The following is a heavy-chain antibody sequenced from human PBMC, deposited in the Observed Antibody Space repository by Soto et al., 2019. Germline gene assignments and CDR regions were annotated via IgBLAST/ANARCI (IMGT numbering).Heavy chain of an antibody. Sequence: QVQLVESGGGVVQPGRSLRLSCAASGFTFSSYGMHWVRQAPGKGLEWVAVISYDGSNKYYSDSVKGRFTISRDNSKNTLDLQMNSLRAEDTAVYYCAKDLGLDYYYYYGMDVWGQGTTVTVSS. CDR2: ISYDGSNK. D-gene: IGHD6-6*01. V-gene: IGHV3-30*18. J-gene: IGHJ6*02. CDR3: AKDLGLDYYYYYGMDV. CDR1: GFTFSSYG.